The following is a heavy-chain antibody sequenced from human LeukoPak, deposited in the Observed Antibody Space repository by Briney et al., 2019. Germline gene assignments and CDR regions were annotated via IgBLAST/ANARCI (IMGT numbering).Heavy chain of an antibody. Sequence: SETLSLTCTVSGGSISSDDYYWSWIRQPPGTGLEWIGYIYYTGSAYYNSSLKSRVTISVDTSKNQLSLKLTSVTAADTAVYYCARGGDYGDNWFDPWGQGTLVTVSA. V-gene: IGHV4-30-4*01. CDR3: ARGGDYGDNWFDP. D-gene: IGHD4-17*01. CDR1: GGSISSDDYY. CDR2: IYYTGSA. J-gene: IGHJ5*02.